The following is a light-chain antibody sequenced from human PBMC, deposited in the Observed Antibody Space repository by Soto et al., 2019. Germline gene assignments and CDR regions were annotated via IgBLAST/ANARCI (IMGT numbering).Light chain of an antibody. CDR1: QGIRDD. CDR2: SAS. CDR3: LQNFAYPRT. J-gene: IGKJ1*01. Sequence: AIRMTQSPSSLSASVGDRVTITCRASQGIRDDLGWYQHKPGKAPKLLIYSASILQSGVPSTFSCSGSGTDFTLTISSLQPEDFATYYCLQNFAYPRTFGQGTKVEV. V-gene: IGKV1-6*01.